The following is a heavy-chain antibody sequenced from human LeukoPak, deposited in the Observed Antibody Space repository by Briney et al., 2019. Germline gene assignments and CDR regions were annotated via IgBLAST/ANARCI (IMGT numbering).Heavy chain of an antibody. CDR1: GFTFSSYN. V-gene: IGHV3-21*01. CDR2: ISSSSSYI. J-gene: IGHJ4*02. CDR3: ARLVRGVIVRIDY. D-gene: IGHD3-10*01. Sequence: GGSLRLSCAASGFTFSSYNMNWVRQAPEKGLEWVSSISSSSSYIYYADSVKGRFTISRDNAKNSLYLQMNNLRAEDTAVYYCARLVRGVIVRIDYWGQGTLVTVTS.